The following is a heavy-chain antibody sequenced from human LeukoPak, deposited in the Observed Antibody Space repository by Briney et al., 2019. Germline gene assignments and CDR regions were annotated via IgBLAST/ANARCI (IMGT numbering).Heavy chain of an antibody. V-gene: IGHV3-74*01. CDR1: GFTFSSYW. CDR2: INSDGSST. CDR3: ARLFRARDVLRYFDWLPKGRGYFDY. Sequence: GGSLRLSCAASGFTFSSYWMHWVRQAPGKGLVWVSRINSDGSSTSYADSVKGRFTISRDNAKNTLYLQMNSLRAEDTAVYYCARLFRARDVLRYFDWLPKGRGYFDYWGQGTLVTVSS. J-gene: IGHJ4*02. D-gene: IGHD3-9*01.